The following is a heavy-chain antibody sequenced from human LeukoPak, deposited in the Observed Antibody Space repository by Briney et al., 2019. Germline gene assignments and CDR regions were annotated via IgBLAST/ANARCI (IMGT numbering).Heavy chain of an antibody. CDR2: IYYSGST. Sequence: SETLSLTCTVSGGSVSSGSYYWSWIRQPPGKGLEWTGYIYYSGSTNYNPSLKSRVTISVDTSKNQFSLKLSSVTAADTAVYYCARDRDYYYGMDVWGQGTTVTVSS. V-gene: IGHV4-61*01. CDR3: ARDRDYYYGMDV. J-gene: IGHJ6*02. D-gene: IGHD3-10*01. CDR1: GGSVSSGSYY.